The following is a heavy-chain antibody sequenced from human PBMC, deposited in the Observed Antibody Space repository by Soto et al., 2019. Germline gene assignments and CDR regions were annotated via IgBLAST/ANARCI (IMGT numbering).Heavy chain of an antibody. CDR3: ARRSAIYYFDY. V-gene: IGHV4-59*01. Sequence: SETLSLTCTVSGGSISSYYWSWIRQPPGKGLEWIGYIYYSGSTNYNPSLKSRVSISVDTSKNQFSLKLSSVTAADTAVYYCARRSAIYYFDYWGQGTLVTVSS. CDR1: GGSISSYY. J-gene: IGHJ4*02. CDR2: IYYSGST.